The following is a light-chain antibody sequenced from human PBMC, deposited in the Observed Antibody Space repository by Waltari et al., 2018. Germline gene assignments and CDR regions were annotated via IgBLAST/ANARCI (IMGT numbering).Light chain of an antibody. J-gene: IGLJ1*01. CDR3: CSYTGSSTSYG. Sequence: QSALSQPASVSGSPGPSPTITCTGSSTDLASSNLFSSYQHHPNRAPKLIIYEATKRPSGISHRFSGAKSGATASLRISGLQADDEADYYCCSYTGSSTSYGCGGGTKVTVL. V-gene: IGLV2-23*01. CDR1: STDLASSNL. CDR2: EAT.